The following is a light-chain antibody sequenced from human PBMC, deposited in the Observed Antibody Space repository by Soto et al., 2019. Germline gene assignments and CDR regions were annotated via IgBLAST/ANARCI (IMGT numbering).Light chain of an antibody. J-gene: IGKJ2*01. CDR2: GTS. Sequence: EIVLTQSPGTLSLSPGERATLSCRASQSLSSSYLAWYQQKPGQAPRLLIYGTSSRATGIPDRFRGSGSGTDFTLTISRLEPEDFAVYYCQEYGSSPPYTFGQGTKLEIK. CDR3: QEYGSSPPYT. CDR1: QSLSSSY. V-gene: IGKV3-20*01.